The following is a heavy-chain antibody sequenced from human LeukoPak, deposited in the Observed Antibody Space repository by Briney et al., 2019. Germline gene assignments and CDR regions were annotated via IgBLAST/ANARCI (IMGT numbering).Heavy chain of an antibody. Sequence: GGSLRLSCATSGFTFSSFWMHWVRQAAGKGLVWVSRINTDGSNAIYADSVKGRFTISRDNAKNTLYLQMNSLRADDTAVYFCARDQSIGGPTTADYWGQGTLVTVSS. D-gene: IGHD1-26*01. J-gene: IGHJ4*02. V-gene: IGHV3-74*01. CDR2: INTDGSNA. CDR3: ARDQSIGGPTTADY. CDR1: GFTFSSFW.